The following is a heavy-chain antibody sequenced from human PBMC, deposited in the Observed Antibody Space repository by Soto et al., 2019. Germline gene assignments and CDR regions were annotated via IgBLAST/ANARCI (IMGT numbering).Heavy chain of an antibody. V-gene: IGHV3-23*01. CDR2: ISGSGGST. J-gene: IGHJ6*03. CDR1: GFTFSSYA. CDR3: AKAPSTRPWDYGDYSTLYYYYYYMDV. Sequence: EVQLLESGGGLVQPGGSLRLSCAASGFTFSSYAMSWVRQAPGRGLEWVSAISGSGGSTYYADSVKGRFTISRDNSKNTLYLQMNSLRAEDTAVYYCAKAPSTRPWDYGDYSTLYYYYYYMDVWGKGTTVTVSS. D-gene: IGHD4-17*01.